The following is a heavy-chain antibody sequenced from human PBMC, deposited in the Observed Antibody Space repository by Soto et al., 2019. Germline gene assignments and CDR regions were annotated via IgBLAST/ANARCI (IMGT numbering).Heavy chain of an antibody. Sequence: SETLSLTYTVSGDSISSGDYYWSWIRQPPGKGLEWIGYIYYSGSTHYNPSLKSRVTISLDTSKNQFSLKLSSVTAADTAVYYCARAVLRYYYGMDVWGQGTTVTVSS. J-gene: IGHJ6*02. CDR3: ARAVLRYYYGMDV. D-gene: IGHD1-20*01. CDR2: IYYSGST. V-gene: IGHV4-30-4*01. CDR1: GDSISSGDYY.